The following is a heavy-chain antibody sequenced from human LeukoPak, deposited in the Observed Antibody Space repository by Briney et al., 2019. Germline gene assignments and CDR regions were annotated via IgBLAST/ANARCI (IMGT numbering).Heavy chain of an antibody. D-gene: IGHD5-18*01. CDR1: GFTFSSYA. J-gene: IGHJ4*02. CDR2: ISGSGGST. CDR3: AKGGSYGYVGGFDY. Sequence: PGGSLRLSCAASGFTFSSYATSWVRQAPGKGLEWVSAISGSGGSTYYADSVKGRFTISRDNSENTLYLQMNSLRAEDTAVYYCAKGGSYGYVGGFDYWGQGTLVTVSS. V-gene: IGHV3-23*01.